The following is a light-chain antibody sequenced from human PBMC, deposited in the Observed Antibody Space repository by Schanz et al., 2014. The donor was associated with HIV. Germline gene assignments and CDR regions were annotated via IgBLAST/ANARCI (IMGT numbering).Light chain of an antibody. V-gene: IGLV2-14*03. J-gene: IGLJ1*01. CDR1: SSDIGGYKY. Sequence: QSALTQPASVSGSPVQSISISCTGSSSDIGGYKYVSWYQQHPDKAPKLVIFDVIKRPSGVSNRFSGSKSGNTASLTISGLQADDDADYYCISYTSSNPYVFRTGTKLTVL. CDR2: DVI. CDR3: ISYTSSNPYV.